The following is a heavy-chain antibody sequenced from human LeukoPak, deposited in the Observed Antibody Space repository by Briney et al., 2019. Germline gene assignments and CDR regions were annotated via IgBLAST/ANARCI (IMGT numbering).Heavy chain of an antibody. CDR3: ARGAVIIRRYNWFDP. CDR1: GYTFTGYY. CDR2: INPNSGGT. Sequence: ASVKVSCKASGYTFTGYYMHWVRQAPGQGLEWMGWINPNSGGTNYAQKFQGRVTMTRDTSISTAYMELSRLRSDDTAVYYCARGAVIIRRYNWFDPWGQGTLVTVSS. V-gene: IGHV1-2*02. J-gene: IGHJ5*02. D-gene: IGHD3-3*01.